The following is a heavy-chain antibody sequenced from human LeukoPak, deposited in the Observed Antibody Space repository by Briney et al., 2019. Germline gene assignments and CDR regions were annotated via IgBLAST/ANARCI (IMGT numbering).Heavy chain of an antibody. CDR3: ARRIVHYYFDY. CDR2: INHSGST. V-gene: IGHV4-34*01. CDR1: GGSFSGYY. D-gene: IGHD2/OR15-2a*01. Sequence: PSETLSLTCAVYGGSFSGYYWSWIRQPPGKGLEWIGEINHSGSTNYNPSLKSRVTISVDTSKNQFSLKLSSVTAADTAVNYCARRIVHYYFDYWGQGTLVTVSS. J-gene: IGHJ4*02.